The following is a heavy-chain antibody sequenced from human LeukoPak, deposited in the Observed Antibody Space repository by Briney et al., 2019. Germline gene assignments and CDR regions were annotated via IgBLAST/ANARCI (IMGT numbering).Heavy chain of an antibody. CDR2: ILYDGTNK. J-gene: IGHJ4*02. D-gene: IGHD1-14*01. CDR1: GFTFSSYG. CDR3: GKEEEIGNPIDY. V-gene: IGHV3-30*02. Sequence: GGSLRLSCAASGFTFSSYGIHWVRQAPGKGLEWVAYILYDGTNKSFAESVKGRFTISRDNSKYTVYLHMNSLRLDDTGVYFCGKEEEIGNPIDYWGQGTLVTVSS.